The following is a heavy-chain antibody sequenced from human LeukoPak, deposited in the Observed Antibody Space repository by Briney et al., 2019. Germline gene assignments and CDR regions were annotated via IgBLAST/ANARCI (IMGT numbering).Heavy chain of an antibody. D-gene: IGHD1-14*01. J-gene: IGHJ4*02. V-gene: IGHV1-69*13. CDR1: GGTFSSYA. CDR3: ASLTGPQPGY. CDR2: IIPIFGTA. Sequence: AASVKVSCKASGGTFSSYAISWVRQAPGQGLEWMGGIIPIFGTANYAQKFQGRVTITADESTSTAYMGLSSLRSEDTAVYYCASLTGPQPGYWGQGTLVTVSS.